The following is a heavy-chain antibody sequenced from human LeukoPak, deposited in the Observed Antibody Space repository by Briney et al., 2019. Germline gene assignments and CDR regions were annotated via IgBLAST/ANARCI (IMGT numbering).Heavy chain of an antibody. CDR3: ARLYYYDSSGMPMFDY. CDR2: IYPGDSDT. CDR1: GYMFTNYW. J-gene: IGHJ4*02. D-gene: IGHD3-22*01. Sequence: GESLKISCKGSGYMFTNYWIGWVRQMPGKGLEWMGIIYPGDSDTRYSPSFQGQVTISADKSISTAYLQWSSLKASDTAMYYCARLYYYDSSGMPMFDYWGQGTLVTVSS. V-gene: IGHV5-51*01.